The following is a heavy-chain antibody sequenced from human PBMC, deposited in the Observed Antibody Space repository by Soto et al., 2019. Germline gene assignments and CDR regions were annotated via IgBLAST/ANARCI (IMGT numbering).Heavy chain of an antibody. D-gene: IGHD6-19*01. CDR2: IIPIFGTA. V-gene: IGHV1-69*12. J-gene: IGHJ4*02. Sequence: QVQLVQSGAEVKKPGSSVKVSCKASGGTFSSYAISWVRQAPGQGLEWMGGIIPIFGTANYAQKFQGRVTITADESTSTAYMELSSLRSEDTAGYYWARDGGYSSGWTEFDYWGQGTLVTVSS. CDR1: GGTFSSYA. CDR3: ARDGGYSSGWTEFDY.